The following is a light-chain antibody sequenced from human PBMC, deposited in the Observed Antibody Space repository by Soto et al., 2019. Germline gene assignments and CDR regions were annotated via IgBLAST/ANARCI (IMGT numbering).Light chain of an antibody. V-gene: IGKV1-9*01. CDR2: AAS. CDR1: QGISSY. CDR3: QQLNSYPPNT. Sequence: DIQLTQSPSFLSASVGDRVTITCRASQGISSYLAWYQQKPGKAPKLLIYAASTLQSGVPSRFSGSGSGTEFTLTIRSLQPEDFATYYRQQLNSYPPNTFGQGTRLEIK. J-gene: IGKJ5*01.